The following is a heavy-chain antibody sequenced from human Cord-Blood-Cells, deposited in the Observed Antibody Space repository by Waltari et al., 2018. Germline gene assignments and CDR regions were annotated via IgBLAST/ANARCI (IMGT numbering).Heavy chain of an antibody. J-gene: IGHJ6*02. CDR3: VRGLVYDSSGYYYYYGMDV. D-gene: IGHD3-22*01. CDR1: GGSIRCVVYS. CDR2: IYYSGST. Sequence: QLQLQESGPGLVKPPRTLSLTCTVYGGSIRCVVYSWSWIRPHPGQGLEWSGYIYYSGSTYYNPSLKSRVTISVDTSKNQFSLKLSSVTAADTAVYYCVRGLVYDSSGYYYYYGMDVWGQGTTVTVSS. V-gene: IGHV4-31*03.